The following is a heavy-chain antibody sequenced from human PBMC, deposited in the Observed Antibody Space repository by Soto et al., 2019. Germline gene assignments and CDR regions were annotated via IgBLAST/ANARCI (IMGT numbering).Heavy chain of an antibody. CDR2: IIPILGIA. V-gene: IGHV1-69*02. CDR1: GGTFSSYT. D-gene: IGHD4-4*01. Sequence: QVQLVQSGAEVKKPGSSVKVSCKASGGTFSSYTISWVRQSHGQGLEWMGRIIPILGIANYAQKFQGRVTITADKSTSTAYMELSSLRSEDTAVYYCAGDGTTVPDYWGQGTLVTVSS. J-gene: IGHJ4*02. CDR3: AGDGTTVPDY.